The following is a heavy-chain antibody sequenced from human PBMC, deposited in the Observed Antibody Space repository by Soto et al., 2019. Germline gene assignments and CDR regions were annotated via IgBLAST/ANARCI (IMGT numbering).Heavy chain of an antibody. CDR1: GFSLTTSGVG. CDR2: IYWDDDT. J-gene: IGHJ3*02. CDR3: VRFWGGFFVPRHIDAVDI. D-gene: IGHD3-3*01. Sequence: QITLQESGPPLVRPTQTITLACTFSGFSLTTSGVGVGWIRQPPGKALERLALIYWDDDTRYRPSLKSRLTITKDTSKNLEVLTKTNMDPVDTGTYYCVRFWGGFFVPRHIDAVDIWGQGTMVTGSS. V-gene: IGHV2-5*04.